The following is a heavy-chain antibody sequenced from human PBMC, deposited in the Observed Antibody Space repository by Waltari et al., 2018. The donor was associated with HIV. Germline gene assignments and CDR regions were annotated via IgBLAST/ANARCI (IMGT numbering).Heavy chain of an antibody. J-gene: IGHJ4*02. Sequence: EVQLLESGGGLVQPGGSLRLSCAASGFTFSSYAMSWVRQAPGKGLEWVPAISGSGGSTYYADSVKGRFTISRDNSKNTLYLQMNSLRAEDTAVYYCANVHGYQLLRSYFDYWGQGTLVTVSS. CDR2: ISGSGGST. CDR3: ANVHGYQLLRSYFDY. CDR1: GFTFSSYA. V-gene: IGHV3-23*01. D-gene: IGHD2-2*01.